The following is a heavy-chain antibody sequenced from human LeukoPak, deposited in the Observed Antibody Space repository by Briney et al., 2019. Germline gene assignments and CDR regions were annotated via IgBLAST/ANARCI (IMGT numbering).Heavy chain of an antibody. V-gene: IGHV1-69*04. D-gene: IGHD6-19*01. CDR1: GGTFSSYA. CDR2: IIPILGIA. CDR3: ARVTYGPYSSGWYIDY. Sequence: ASVKVSCKASGGTFSSYAISWVRQAPGQGLEWMGRIIPILGIANYAQKFQGRVTITADKSTSTAYMELSSLRSEDTAVYYCARVTYGPYSSGWYIDYWGQGTLVTVSS. J-gene: IGHJ4*02.